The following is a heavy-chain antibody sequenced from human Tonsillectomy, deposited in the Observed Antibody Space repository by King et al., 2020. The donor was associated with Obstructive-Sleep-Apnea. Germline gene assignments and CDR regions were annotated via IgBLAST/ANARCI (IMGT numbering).Heavy chain of an antibody. CDR3: ATSLYYFDSSGPFDY. CDR1: RHSISTGYY. V-gene: IGHV4-38-2*02. D-gene: IGHD3-22*01. J-gene: IGHJ4*02. CDR2: VYHSGSS. Sequence: VRLQESGPGLVKPSETLSLNCTVSRHSISTGYYWGWIRQSPGKGLQWIGSVYHSGSSYSNPSLKSRVTISVDTSRTQFSLKLTSVTASDTAVYYCATSLYYFDSSGPFDYWGQGTLVTVSS.